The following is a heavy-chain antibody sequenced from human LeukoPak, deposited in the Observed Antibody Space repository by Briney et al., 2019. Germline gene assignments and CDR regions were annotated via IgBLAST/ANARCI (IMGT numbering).Heavy chain of an antibody. D-gene: IGHD3-9*01. Sequence: SETLSLTCTVSGGSISSYYWSWIRQPPGKGLEWIGYIYYGGSTNYNPSLKSRVTISVDTSKNQFSLKLSSVTAADTAVYYCARGADIRPFDPWGQGTLVTVSS. CDR3: ARGADIRPFDP. V-gene: IGHV4-59*01. CDR1: GGSISSYY. CDR2: IYYGGST. J-gene: IGHJ5*02.